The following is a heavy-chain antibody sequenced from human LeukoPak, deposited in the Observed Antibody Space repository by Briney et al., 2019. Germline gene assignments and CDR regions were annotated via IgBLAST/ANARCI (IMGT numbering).Heavy chain of an antibody. J-gene: IGHJ3*02. V-gene: IGHV1-2*02. Sequence: GASVKVSCKASGYTFTGYYMHWLRQAPGQGLEWMGWINPNSGGTNYAQKFQGRVTMTRDTSISTAYMELSRLRSDDTAVYYCARADCSGGSCDALDIWGQGTMVTVSS. CDR1: GYTFTGYY. CDR2: INPNSGGT. CDR3: ARADCSGGSCDALDI. D-gene: IGHD2-15*01.